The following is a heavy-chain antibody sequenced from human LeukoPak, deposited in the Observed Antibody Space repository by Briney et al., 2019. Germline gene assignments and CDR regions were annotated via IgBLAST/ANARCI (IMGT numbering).Heavy chain of an antibody. J-gene: IGHJ3*02. D-gene: IGHD3-16*01. CDR3: ARDGGAIPPDAFDI. Sequence: GGSLRLSCAASGFTVSTYEMNWVRQAPGKGLEWLSYITTSSSYTNYADSVKGRFTISRDNTKNSLFLQMNSLRAEDTAVYYCARDGGAIPPDAFDIWGQGTMVTVSS. V-gene: IGHV3-11*05. CDR1: GFTVSTYE. CDR2: ITTSSSYT.